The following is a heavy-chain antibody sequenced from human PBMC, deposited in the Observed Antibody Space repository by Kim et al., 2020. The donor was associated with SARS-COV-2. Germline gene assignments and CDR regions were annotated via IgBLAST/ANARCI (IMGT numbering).Heavy chain of an antibody. V-gene: IGHV3-7*03. Sequence: GGSLRLSCAASGFTFSSSWMTWVRQAPGKGLEWVANIKPDGNEKYYAGSVKGRFTISRDNAKSSLYLQMNNLRAEDTAVYYCARDKSRIFDDWGQGTLVTVAS. J-gene: IGHJ4*02. CDR3: ARDKSRIFDD. CDR2: IKPDGNEK. CDR1: GFTFSSSW.